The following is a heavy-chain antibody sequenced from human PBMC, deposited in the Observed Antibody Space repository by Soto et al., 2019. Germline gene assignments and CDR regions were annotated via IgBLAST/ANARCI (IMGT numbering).Heavy chain of an antibody. J-gene: IGHJ4*02. D-gene: IGHD4-17*01. V-gene: IGHV4-61*01. CDR2: GSYSGTT. CDR1: GVSVSSGSFY. CDR3: ARGATVTQFDY. Sequence: SETLSLTCTVSGVSVSSGSFYWACIRQPPGKGLEWIGFGSYSGTTNYKPSLKSRVTISVDTSRSQISLKVSSLTAADTAVYYCARGATVTQFDYWGRGTLVTVSS.